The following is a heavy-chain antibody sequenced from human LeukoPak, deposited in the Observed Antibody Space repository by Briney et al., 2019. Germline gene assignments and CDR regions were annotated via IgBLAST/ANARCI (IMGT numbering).Heavy chain of an antibody. CDR1: GFTFSSYW. Sequence: GGSLRLSCAASGFTFSSYWMSGVRQAPGKGLEWVANIKQDGSEKYYVDSVKGRFTISRDNAKNSLYLQMNSLRAEDTAVYYCAREDYDYVWGSYRPIDYWGQGTLVTVSS. V-gene: IGHV3-7*03. D-gene: IGHD3-16*02. J-gene: IGHJ4*02. CDR2: IKQDGSEK. CDR3: AREDYDYVWGSYRPIDY.